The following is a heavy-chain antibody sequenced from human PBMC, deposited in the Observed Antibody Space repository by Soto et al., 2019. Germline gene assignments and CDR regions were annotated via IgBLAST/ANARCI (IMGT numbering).Heavy chain of an antibody. D-gene: IGHD6-19*01. Sequence: ASVKVSCKASGGTFSSYAISWVRQAPGQGLEWMGGIIPIFGTANYAQKFQGRVTITADKSTSTAYMELSSLRSEDTAVYYCAGGIAVAGPGDWFDPWGQGTLVTVSS. V-gene: IGHV1-69*06. J-gene: IGHJ5*02. CDR3: AGGIAVAGPGDWFDP. CDR2: IIPIFGTA. CDR1: GGTFSSYA.